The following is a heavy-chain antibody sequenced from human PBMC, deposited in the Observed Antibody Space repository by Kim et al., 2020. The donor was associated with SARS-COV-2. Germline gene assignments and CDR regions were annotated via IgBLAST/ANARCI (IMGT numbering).Heavy chain of an antibody. Sequence: GGSLRLSCAASRFAFDDYGMSWVRQAPGKGLEWVAGINWNGDSIGYADSVKGRFTISRDNGKNSLYLQMTSLRGEDTALYFCARHGAAAGNYVYHGMDV. CDR3: ARHGAAAGNYVYHGMDV. CDR2: INWNGDSI. J-gene: IGHJ6*01. D-gene: IGHD3-16*01. CDR1: RFAFDDYG. V-gene: IGHV3-20*04.